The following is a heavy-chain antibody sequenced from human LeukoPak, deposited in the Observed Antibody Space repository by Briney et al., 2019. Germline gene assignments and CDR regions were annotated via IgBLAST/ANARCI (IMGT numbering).Heavy chain of an antibody. CDR3: ARSLPYGTTWYGRSDF. Sequence: HPGGSLRLSCAASGFPFNAYWMTWVRQAPGKGLEWVANIRQDGDTKYYVDSVKGRFTISRDNAMHSLYLQMNSLRAEDTAIYYCARSLPYGTTWYGRSDFWGQGTLVTVSS. J-gene: IGHJ4*02. CDR1: GFPFNAYW. CDR2: IRQDGDTK. V-gene: IGHV3-7*03. D-gene: IGHD6-13*01.